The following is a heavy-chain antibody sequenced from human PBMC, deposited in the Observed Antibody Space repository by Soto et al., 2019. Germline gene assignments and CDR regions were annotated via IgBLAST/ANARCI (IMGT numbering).Heavy chain of an antibody. V-gene: IGHV1-3*05. CDR3: AGAMVRGVTPPAY. CDR1: GYTFTNYP. CDR2: INAGNGDT. Sequence: QVQLVQSGAEEKKPGASVKVSCKASGYTFTNYPMHWVRQAPGQRLEWMAWINAGNGDTRYSEKFQGRVTITWDTSANTAYKELTNRRCEDTARYYCAGAMVRGVTPPAYWGQGTLITVSS. D-gene: IGHD3-10*01. J-gene: IGHJ4*02.